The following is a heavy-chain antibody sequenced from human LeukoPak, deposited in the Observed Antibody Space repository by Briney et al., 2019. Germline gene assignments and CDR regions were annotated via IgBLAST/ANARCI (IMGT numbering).Heavy chain of an antibody. CDR3: ARDKAVAGLDY. Sequence: GGSLRLSCAASGFTFGSYAMHWVRQAPGKGLEWVAVISYDGSNKYYADSVKGRFTISRDNSKNTLYLQMNSLRAEDTAVYYCARDKAVAGLDYWGQGTLVTVSS. CDR2: ISYDGSNK. V-gene: IGHV3-30-3*01. CDR1: GFTFGSYA. J-gene: IGHJ4*02. D-gene: IGHD6-19*01.